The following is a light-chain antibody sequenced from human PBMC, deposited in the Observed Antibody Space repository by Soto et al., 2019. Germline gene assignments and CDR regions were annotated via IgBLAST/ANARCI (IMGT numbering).Light chain of an antibody. CDR3: QQYGSSPRT. Sequence: EIVMTQSPAIMSVSPGERATLFCRASQSVGRTLAWYQQKPGQSPRLLVYGASTRANGTPARFSGSGSGTEFTLTISSLQSEDVAVYYCQQYGSSPRTFGQGTKVDIK. J-gene: IGKJ1*01. V-gene: IGKV3-15*01. CDR2: GAS. CDR1: QSVGRT.